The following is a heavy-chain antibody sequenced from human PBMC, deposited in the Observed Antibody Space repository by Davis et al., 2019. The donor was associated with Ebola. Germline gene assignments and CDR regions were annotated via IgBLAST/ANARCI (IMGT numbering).Heavy chain of an antibody. CDR2: INHSGST. Sequence: PSETLSLTCAVYGGSFSGYYWSWIRQPPGKGLEWIGEINHSGSTNYNPSLKSRVTISVDTSKNQFSLKLSSVTAADTAVYYCARYSVYYYGMGVWGKGTTVTVSS. CDR1: GGSFSGYY. J-gene: IGHJ6*04. V-gene: IGHV4-34*01. D-gene: IGHD2-15*01. CDR3: ARYSVYYYGMGV.